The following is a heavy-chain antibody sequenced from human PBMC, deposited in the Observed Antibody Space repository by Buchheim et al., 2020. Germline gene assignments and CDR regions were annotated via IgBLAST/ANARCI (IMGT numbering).Heavy chain of an antibody. CDR2: IYYSGST. J-gene: IGHJ6*02. Sequence: QLQLQESGPGLVKPSETLSLTCTVSGGSISSSSYYWGWIRQPPGKGLEWIGSIYYSGSTYYNPPLKSRVSIPVDTSKNQFSLKLSSVTAADTAVYYCAVSTYYDFWSATYYYGMDVWGQGTT. CDR3: AVSTYYDFWSATYYYGMDV. CDR1: GGSISSSSYY. D-gene: IGHD3-3*01. V-gene: IGHV4-39*07.